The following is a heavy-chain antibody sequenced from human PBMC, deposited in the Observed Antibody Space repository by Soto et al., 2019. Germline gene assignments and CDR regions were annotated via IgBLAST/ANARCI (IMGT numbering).Heavy chain of an antibody. D-gene: IGHD3-22*01. CDR3: ARPATEGDYYDSSGYWSFSWFVR. Sequence: PSETLSLTCTVSGGSISSSSYYWGWIRQPPGKGLEWIGSIYYSESTYYNPSLKSRVTISVDTSKNQFSLKLSSVTAADTAVYYCARPATEGDYYDSSGYWSFSWFVRWGQGTLVTVSS. V-gene: IGHV4-39*01. CDR1: GGSISSSSYY. J-gene: IGHJ5*02. CDR2: IYYSEST.